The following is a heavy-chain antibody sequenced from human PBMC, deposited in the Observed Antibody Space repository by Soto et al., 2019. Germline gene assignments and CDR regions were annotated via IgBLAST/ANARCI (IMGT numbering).Heavy chain of an antibody. CDR1: GFSFSTYG. CDR3: ARDDDRSGPNLDY. CDR2: IWYDGSQK. V-gene: IGHV3-33*01. D-gene: IGHD3-22*01. J-gene: IGHJ4*02. Sequence: QVQLVESGGGVVQPGRSLRLSCAASGFSFSTYGMHWVRQAPGKGLEWVAVIWYDGSQKYYGDSVKGRFTISRDNSGNMLYLKKNRLRVEDTAGDYCARDDDRSGPNLDYWGQGSLVTVSS.